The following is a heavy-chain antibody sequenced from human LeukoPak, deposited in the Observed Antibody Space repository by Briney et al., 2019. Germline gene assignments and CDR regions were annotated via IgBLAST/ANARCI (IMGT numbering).Heavy chain of an antibody. D-gene: IGHD3-22*01. CDR3: ATGYYEPFAT. Sequence: KSSETLSLTCTVSGGSISSYYWSWIRQPPGKGLEWIGYIYYSGSTNYNPSLKSRVTISVDTSKNQFSLKLSSVTAADTAVYFCATGYYEPFATWGPGIMVSVSS. V-gene: IGHV4-59*01. J-gene: IGHJ5*02. CDR2: IYYSGST. CDR1: GGSISSYY.